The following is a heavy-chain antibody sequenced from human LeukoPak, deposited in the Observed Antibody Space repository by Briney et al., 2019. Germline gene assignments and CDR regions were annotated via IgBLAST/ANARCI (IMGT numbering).Heavy chain of an antibody. J-gene: IGHJ4*02. D-gene: IGHD3-10*01. V-gene: IGHV1-18*01. CDR1: GYPFTSSD. CDR2: ISVYNGNT. CDR3: ARRMVRGVTKYYFDY. Sequence: ASVKVSCKTSGYPFTSSDISWVRQAPGQGLEWMGWISVYNGNTNYAQHLQGRVSMTTDTSTSTVYMELRSLRSDDTAIYYCARRMVRGVTKYYFDYWGQGTLVTVSS.